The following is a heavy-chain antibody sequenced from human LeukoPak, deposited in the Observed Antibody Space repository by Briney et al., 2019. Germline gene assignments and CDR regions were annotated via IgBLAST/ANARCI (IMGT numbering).Heavy chain of an antibody. CDR2: ISGSGGST. J-gene: IGHJ4*02. D-gene: IGHD4-17*01. V-gene: IGHV3-23*01. Sequence: PGGSLRLSCAASGFTFSSYAMSWVRQAPGKGLEWVSAISGSGGSTYYADSVKGRFTISRDNSKNTLYLQMNSVRAEDTAVYYCAKDSSYGDYAYYWGQGTLVTVSS. CDR3: AKDSSYGDYAYY. CDR1: GFTFSSYA.